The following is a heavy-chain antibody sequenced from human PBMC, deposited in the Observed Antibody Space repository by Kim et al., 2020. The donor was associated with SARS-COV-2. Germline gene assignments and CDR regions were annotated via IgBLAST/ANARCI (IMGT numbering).Heavy chain of an antibody. Sequence: SETLSLTCTVSSDSFSAYYWSWIRHLPGKGLEWIGYIFYGGDTNYNPSLKSRVTISPDTSRNQFSLVLTSVTDADTAVYYCARSEGRASWHQFDYWGQGILVTVSS. V-gene: IGHV4-59*01. CDR1: SDSFSAYY. J-gene: IGHJ4*02. CDR3: ARSEGRASWHQFDY. CDR2: IFYGGDT.